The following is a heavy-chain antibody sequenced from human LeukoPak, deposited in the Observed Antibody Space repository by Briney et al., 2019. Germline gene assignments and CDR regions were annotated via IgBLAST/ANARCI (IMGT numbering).Heavy chain of an antibody. J-gene: IGHJ4*02. D-gene: IGHD4-23*01. CDR3: ASLARHDYGGNREHYFDY. V-gene: IGHV3-30*04. CDR1: GFTFSRYN. Sequence: PGGSLGLSCAASGFTFSRYNIHWVRQAPGKGLEWVAVLSYDGSNKYYVDSVKGRFTISRDNAKNTLYLQLNSLSAEDTAVYYCASLARHDYGGNREHYFDYWGPGTLVTVSS. CDR2: LSYDGSNK.